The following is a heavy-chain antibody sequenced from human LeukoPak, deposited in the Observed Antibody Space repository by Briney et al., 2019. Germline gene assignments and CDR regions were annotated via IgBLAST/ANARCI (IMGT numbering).Heavy chain of an antibody. Sequence: GRSLSLSCAASGFTFGDYATIWVRQGPGTGLEWVSGFCCDRGSKCYADSVKGRFTISRDTSKNSLYLQMNSLRSEDPSLYYCANLAGDFRKKSPKRPQGTVPYPYFDYWGQGTLVTVSS. D-gene: IGHD1-1*01. J-gene: IGHJ4*02. V-gene: IGHV3-9*01. CDR1: GFTFGDYA. CDR2: FCCDRGSK. CDR3: ANLAGDFRKKSPKRPQGTVPYPYFDY.